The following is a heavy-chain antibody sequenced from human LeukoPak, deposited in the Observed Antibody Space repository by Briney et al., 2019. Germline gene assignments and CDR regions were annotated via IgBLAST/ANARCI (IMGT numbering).Heavy chain of an antibody. Sequence: WGSLRLSCAASGFTFDDYGMSWVRQAPGKGLELVSDINWNGGSTGYADSVKGRFTISRDNAKNSMYLQMNSLRAEDTAVYYCAKDGTHNSGWVPFDSWGQGALVIVSS. CDR2: INWNGGST. D-gene: IGHD6-19*01. CDR1: GFTFDDYG. J-gene: IGHJ4*02. CDR3: AKDGTHNSGWVPFDS. V-gene: IGHV3-20*04.